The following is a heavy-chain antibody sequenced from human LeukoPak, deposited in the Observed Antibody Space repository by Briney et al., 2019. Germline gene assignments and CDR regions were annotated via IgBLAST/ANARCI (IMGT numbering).Heavy chain of an antibody. CDR1: GFTFTSYA. D-gene: IGHD3-22*01. J-gene: IGHJ6*02. V-gene: IGHV3-23*01. CDR3: AKDLGEGDSSGYHYYGMDV. CDR2: SSSGDST. Sequence: GGSLRLSCAASGFTFTSYAMNWVRQAPGKGLEWVSSSSGDSTYYADFVKGRFTISRDNSKSTLYLQMNSLRAEDTAVYYCAKDLGEGDSSGYHYYGMDVWGHGTTVTVSS.